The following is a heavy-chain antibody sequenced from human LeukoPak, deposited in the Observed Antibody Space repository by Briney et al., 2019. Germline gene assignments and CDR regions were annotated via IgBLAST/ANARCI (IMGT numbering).Heavy chain of an antibody. V-gene: IGHV4-4*07. CDR3: ARRSPVVAAGDAFDI. Sequence: SETLSLTCTVSGGSISSYYWSWIRQPAGKGLEWIGRIYTSGSTSYNSSLKSRVTMSVGTSKNQFSLKLNSVTAADTAVYYCARRSPVVAAGDAFDIWGQGTMVTVSS. CDR1: GGSISSYY. J-gene: IGHJ3*02. CDR2: IYTSGST. D-gene: IGHD2-15*01.